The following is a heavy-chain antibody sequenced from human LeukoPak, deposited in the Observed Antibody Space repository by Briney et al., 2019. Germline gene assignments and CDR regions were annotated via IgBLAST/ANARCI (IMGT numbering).Heavy chain of an antibody. D-gene: IGHD5-12*01. CDR1: GGSISSYY. V-gene: IGHV4-4*07. CDR2: IYTSGST. Sequence: PSETLSLTCTVSGGSISSYYCNWIRQPAGKGLEWIGRIYTSGSTNYNPSLKSRVTMSVDTSKNLFSLKLTSVTAADTAVYYCAGDREWLLDYWGQGTLVTVSS. CDR3: AGDREWLLDY. J-gene: IGHJ4*02.